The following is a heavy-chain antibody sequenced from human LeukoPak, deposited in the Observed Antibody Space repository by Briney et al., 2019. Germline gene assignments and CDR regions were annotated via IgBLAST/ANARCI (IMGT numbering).Heavy chain of an antibody. Sequence: QPGGSLRLSCVVSGFNFSNYWMNWVRQAPGKGLEWVANIKHDGSEKYYVDSVKGRFSISRDNAKKSLYLQMNSLRAEDTAVYYCARALSHYLDYWGQGTLVTVSS. CDR2: IKHDGSEK. J-gene: IGHJ4*02. V-gene: IGHV3-7*01. CDR3: ARALSHYLDY. CDR1: GFNFSNYW.